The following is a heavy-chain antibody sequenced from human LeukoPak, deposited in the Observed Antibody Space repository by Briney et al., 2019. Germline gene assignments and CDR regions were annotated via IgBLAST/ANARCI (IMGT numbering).Heavy chain of an antibody. J-gene: IGHJ4*02. CDR3: VTVTTQIYYFDY. V-gene: IGHV4-34*01. CDR1: GGSFSGYY. CDR2: IYHSGST. D-gene: IGHD4-11*01. Sequence: SETLSLTCAVYGGSFSGYYWSWIRQPPGKGLEWIGSIYHSGSTYYNPSLKSRVTISVDTSKNQFSLKLSSVTAADTAVYYCVTVTTQIYYFDYWGQGTLVTVSS.